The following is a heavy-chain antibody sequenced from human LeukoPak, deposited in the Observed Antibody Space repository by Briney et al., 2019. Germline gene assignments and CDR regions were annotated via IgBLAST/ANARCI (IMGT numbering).Heavy chain of an antibody. CDR1: GFTFGAYT. Sequence: GGSLRLSCVASGFTFGAYTMNWVRQAPGKGLEWVSSISSSSSYIYYADSVKGRFTISRDNAKNSLYLQMNSLRAEDTAVYYCARVRTAARPGDYWGQGTLVTVSS. CDR2: ISSSSSYI. J-gene: IGHJ4*02. D-gene: IGHD6-6*01. CDR3: ARVRTAARPGDY. V-gene: IGHV3-21*01.